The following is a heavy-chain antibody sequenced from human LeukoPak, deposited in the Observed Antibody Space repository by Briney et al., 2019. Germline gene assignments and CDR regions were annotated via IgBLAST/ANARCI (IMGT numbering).Heavy chain of an antibody. CDR3: ATYSSSNAREFQY. J-gene: IGHJ1*01. D-gene: IGHD2-2*01. CDR2: ISYDGSNK. CDR1: GFTFSSYG. V-gene: IGHV3-30*03. Sequence: PGGSLRLSCAASGFTFSSYGMHWVRQAPGKGLEWVAVISYDGSNKYYAYSVKGRFTISRDNSKNTLYLQMNSLRAEDTAVYYCATYSSSNAREFQYWGQGTLVTVSS.